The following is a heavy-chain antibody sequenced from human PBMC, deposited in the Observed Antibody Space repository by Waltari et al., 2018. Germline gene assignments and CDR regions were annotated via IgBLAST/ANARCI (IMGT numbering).Heavy chain of an antibody. CDR3: ARDEDYIENNFYYDAFEI. CDR1: GFTLRGYS. D-gene: IGHD3-10*01. CDR2: IQRDGSGE. J-gene: IGHJ3*02. Sequence: EVKLVESGGGLVQPGGSLSLSCLASGFTLRGYSMSWVRQAPGKGLEWVANIQRDGSGEKYVDSVKGRVTIFRDNAQNSLYLQMNSLRVEDAAVYYCARDEDYIENNFYYDAFEIWGQGTTVTVSS. V-gene: IGHV3-7*01.